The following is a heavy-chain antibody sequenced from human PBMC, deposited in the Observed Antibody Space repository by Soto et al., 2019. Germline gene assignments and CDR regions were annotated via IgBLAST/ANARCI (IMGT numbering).Heavy chain of an antibody. V-gene: IGHV4-61*01. J-gene: IGHJ5*02. CDR3: AGYNWNYYFDP. Sequence: SETLSLTSTVSGGSVRDGSYYWAWLRQPPGTGLEWIGHIYHSGSTIYNPPPKSRVTISIDTSKSQFSLNLNSMTAADTAVYYCAGYNWNYYFDPWGQGTLVTVSS. CDR2: IYHSGST. CDR1: GGSVRDGSYY. D-gene: IGHD1-7*01.